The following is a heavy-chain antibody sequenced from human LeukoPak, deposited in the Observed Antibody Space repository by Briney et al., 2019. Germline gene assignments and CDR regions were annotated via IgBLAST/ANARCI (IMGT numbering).Heavy chain of an antibody. J-gene: IGHJ4*02. V-gene: IGHV3-66*01. CDR2: IYSVATT. D-gene: IGHD4-17*01. Sequence: GGSLRLSLAAPGSTFSTYAMSWVPQTPGKGLDWFSAIYSVATTYYADPVNDRFTISRDNPKNAPYLQMNSLSAGDTAVYFCARLASTVTHFDYWGQGTLVTVSS. CDR1: GSTFSTYA. CDR3: ARLASTVTHFDY.